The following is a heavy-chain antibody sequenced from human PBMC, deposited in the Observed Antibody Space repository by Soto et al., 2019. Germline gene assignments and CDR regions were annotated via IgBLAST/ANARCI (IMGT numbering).Heavy chain of an antibody. D-gene: IGHD1-26*01. CDR1: GGSISSYY. CDR3: ARDQGATTFYYYYGMDV. V-gene: IGHV4-59*01. Sequence: ETLSLTCTVSGGSISSYYWSWIRQPPGKGLEWIGYIYYSGSTNYNPSLKSRVTISVDTSKNQFSLKLSSVTAADTAVYYCARDQGATTFYYYYGMDVWGQGTTVTVSS. J-gene: IGHJ6*02. CDR2: IYYSGST.